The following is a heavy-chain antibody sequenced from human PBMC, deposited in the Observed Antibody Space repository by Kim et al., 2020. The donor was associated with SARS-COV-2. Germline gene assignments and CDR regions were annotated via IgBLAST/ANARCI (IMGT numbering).Heavy chain of an antibody. D-gene: IGHD3-22*01. CDR1: GDSVSSNSAA. CDR2: TYYRSKWYN. Sequence: SQTLSLTCAISGDSVSSNSAAWNWIRQSPSRGLEWLGRTYYRSKWYNDYAVSVKSRITINPDTSKNQFSLQLNSVTPEDTAVYYCARVTDYYDSSGYYHFDYWGQGTLVTVSS. V-gene: IGHV6-1*01. J-gene: IGHJ4*02. CDR3: ARVTDYYDSSGYYHFDY.